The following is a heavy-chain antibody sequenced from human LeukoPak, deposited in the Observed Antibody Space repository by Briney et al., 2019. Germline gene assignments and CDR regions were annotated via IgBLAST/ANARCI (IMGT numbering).Heavy chain of an antibody. CDR2: ISGSGSST. J-gene: IGHJ3*02. V-gene: IGHV3-23*01. Sequence: PGGSLRLSCAASGFTFSSYAMSWVRQAPGKGLGWVSAISGSGSSTYYADFVKGRFTISRDNSKNTLYLQMNSLRAEDTAVYYCAKDKLPDSSSWYNAFDIWGQGTMVTVSS. CDR3: AKDKLPDSSSWYNAFDI. D-gene: IGHD6-13*01. CDR1: GFTFSSYA.